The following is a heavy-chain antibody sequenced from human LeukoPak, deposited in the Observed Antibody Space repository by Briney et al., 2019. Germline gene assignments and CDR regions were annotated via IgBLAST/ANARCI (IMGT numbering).Heavy chain of an antibody. CDR3: AGVDDLDAFDI. J-gene: IGHJ3*02. V-gene: IGHV3-30*04. Sequence: QPGGSLRLSCAASGFTFSSYAMHWVRQAPGKGLEWVAVISYDGSKKYYADSVKGRFTISRDNSKNTLYLQMNSLRAEDTAIYYCAGVDDLDAFDIWGQGTMVTVSS. D-gene: IGHD2-2*03. CDR2: ISYDGSKK. CDR1: GFTFSSYA.